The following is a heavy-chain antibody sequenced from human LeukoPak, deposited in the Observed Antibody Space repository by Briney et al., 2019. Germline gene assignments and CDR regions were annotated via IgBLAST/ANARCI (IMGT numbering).Heavy chain of an antibody. CDR2: ISWNSGSI. CDR1: GFTFDDYA. D-gene: IGHD1-26*01. Sequence: GGSLRLSRAASGFTFDDYAMHWVRQAPGKGLEWVSGISWNSGSIGYADSVKGRFTISRDNAKNSLYLQMNSLRAEDTAVYYCARVGNSGSYPLDYWGQGTLVTVSS. J-gene: IGHJ4*02. CDR3: ARVGNSGSYPLDY. V-gene: IGHV3-9*01.